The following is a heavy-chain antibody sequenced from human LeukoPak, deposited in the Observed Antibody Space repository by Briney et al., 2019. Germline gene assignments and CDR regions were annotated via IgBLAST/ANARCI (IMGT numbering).Heavy chain of an antibody. Sequence: GWIRQPPGKALEWLALIYWDDDKRYSPSLKSRLTITKDTSKNQVVLTMTNMDPVDTATYYCAHARGTYYYGSGSYPFGNWGQGTLVTVSS. J-gene: IGHJ4*02. V-gene: IGHV2-5*02. D-gene: IGHD3-10*01. CDR2: IYWDDDK. CDR3: AHARGTYYYGSGSYPFGN.